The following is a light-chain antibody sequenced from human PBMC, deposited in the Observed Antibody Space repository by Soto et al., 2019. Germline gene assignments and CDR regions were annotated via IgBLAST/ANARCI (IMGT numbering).Light chain of an antibody. Sequence: DIVLTQSPDTLSLSPGERATLSCRASQSVSSNYLAWYQQKPGQAPRLLIYGASTRATGIPDRFSGSGSGTDFTLTISRLEPEDFAVYYCQQYGISSYTFGQGTRLEIK. CDR1: QSVSSNY. CDR2: GAS. J-gene: IGKJ2*01. CDR3: QQYGISSYT. V-gene: IGKV3-20*01.